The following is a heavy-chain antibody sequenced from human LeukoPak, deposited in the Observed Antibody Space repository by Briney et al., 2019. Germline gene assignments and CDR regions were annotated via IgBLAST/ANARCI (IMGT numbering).Heavy chain of an antibody. V-gene: IGHV1-2*02. CDR3: ARVLYSGYGYVGY. J-gene: IGHJ4*02. D-gene: IGHD5-12*01. CDR1: GYTFTGYY. Sequence: GASVKVSCKASGYTFTGYYMHWVRQAPGQGLEWMGWINPNSGGTNYAQKFQGRVTMTRDTSISTAYMELNRLRSDDTAVYYCARVLYSGYGYVGYWGQGTLVTVSS. CDR2: INPNSGGT.